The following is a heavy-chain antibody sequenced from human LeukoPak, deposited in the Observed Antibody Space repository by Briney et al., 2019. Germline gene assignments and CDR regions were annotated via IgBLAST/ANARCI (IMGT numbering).Heavy chain of an antibody. Sequence: ASVKVSCKASGYTFTSYGISWVRQAPGQGLEWMGWISAYNGNTNYAQKLQGRVTMTTDTSTSTAYMELRSLRSDDTAVYYCARGRRSSTSCSAGSWFDPWGQGTLVTVSS. CDR3: ARGRRSSTSCSAGSWFDP. CDR1: GYTFTSYG. D-gene: IGHD2-2*01. V-gene: IGHV1-18*01. CDR2: ISAYNGNT. J-gene: IGHJ5*02.